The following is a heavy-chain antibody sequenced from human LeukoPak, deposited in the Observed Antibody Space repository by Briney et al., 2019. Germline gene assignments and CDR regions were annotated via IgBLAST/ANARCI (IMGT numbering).Heavy chain of an antibody. CDR2: IYYSGST. CDR1: GGSISSGGYY. CDR3: AKDQVRYSYGPFDY. J-gene: IGHJ4*02. D-gene: IGHD5-18*01. Sequence: PSETLSLTCTVSGGSISSGGYYWSWIRQHPGKGLEWIGYIYYSGSTYYNPSLKSRVTISVDTSKNQFSLKLSSATAADTAVYYCAKDQVRYSYGPFDYWGQGTLVTVSS. V-gene: IGHV4-31*03.